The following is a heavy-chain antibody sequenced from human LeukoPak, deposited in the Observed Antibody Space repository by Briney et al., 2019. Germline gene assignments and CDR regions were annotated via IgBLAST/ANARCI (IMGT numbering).Heavy chain of an antibody. CDR1: GFTFSSYG. Sequence: PGRSLRLSCAASGFTFSSYGMHWVRQAPGKGLEWVAVIRYDGSNKYYADPVKGRFTISRDNSKNTLYLQMNSLRAEDTAVYYCARVWGSSGLDYWGQGTLVTVSS. CDR3: ARVWGSSGLDY. D-gene: IGHD6-19*01. J-gene: IGHJ4*02. CDR2: IRYDGSNK. V-gene: IGHV3-33*01.